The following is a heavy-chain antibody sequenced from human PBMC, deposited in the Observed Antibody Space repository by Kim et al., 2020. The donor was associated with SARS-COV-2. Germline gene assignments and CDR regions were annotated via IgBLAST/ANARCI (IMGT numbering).Heavy chain of an antibody. D-gene: IGHD3-3*01. J-gene: IGHJ3*01. Sequence: GGSLRLSCATSRFTLSLYSMNWVRQSPGKGLEWVSHISGSGTITKHADSVRGRFTISRDNAKNSLFLQVNGLRADDTAVYYCVRENFWAFDVWGQGTLVT. CDR2: ISGSGTIT. CDR3: VRENFWAFDV. CDR1: RFTLSLYS. V-gene: IGHV3-48*04.